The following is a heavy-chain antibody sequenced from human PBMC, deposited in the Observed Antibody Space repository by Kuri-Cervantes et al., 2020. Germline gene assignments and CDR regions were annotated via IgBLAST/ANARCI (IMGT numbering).Heavy chain of an antibody. J-gene: IGHJ1*01. CDR3: ARLESYFYGSGNLDH. Sequence: GSLRLSCTVSGGSISSSSYYWGWIRQPPGKGLEWIGSIYCSGSTYYNPSLKSRVTMSVDTSKNQFSLNLTSVTAADTAVYYCARLESYFYGSGNLDHWGQGTLVTVSS. CDR1: GGSISSSSYY. D-gene: IGHD3-10*01. CDR2: IYCSGST. V-gene: IGHV4-39*01.